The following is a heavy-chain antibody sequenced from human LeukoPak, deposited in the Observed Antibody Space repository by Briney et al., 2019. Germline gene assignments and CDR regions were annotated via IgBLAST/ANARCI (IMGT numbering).Heavy chain of an antibody. J-gene: IGHJ6*02. V-gene: IGHV3-30-3*01. Sequence: GGSLRLSCAASGFSFSNAWMNWVRQAPGKGLEWVAVISYDGSNKYYADSVKGRFTISRDNSKNTLYLQMNSLRAEDTAVYYCARDGFFAYDSSGYYSESYYYGMDVWGQGTTVTVSS. CDR1: GFSFSNAW. D-gene: IGHD3-22*01. CDR3: ARDGFFAYDSSGYYSESYYYGMDV. CDR2: ISYDGSNK.